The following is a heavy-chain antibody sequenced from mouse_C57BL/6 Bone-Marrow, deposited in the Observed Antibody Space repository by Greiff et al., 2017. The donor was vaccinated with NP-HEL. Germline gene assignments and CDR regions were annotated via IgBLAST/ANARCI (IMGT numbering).Heavy chain of an antibody. CDR3: ARDGYDDGYFDY. CDR2: ISDGGSYT. J-gene: IGHJ2*01. D-gene: IGHD2-2*01. Sequence: EVKLQESGGGLVKPGGSLKLSCAASGFTFSSYAMSWVRQTPEKRLEWVATISDGGSYTYYPDNVKGRFTISRDNAKNNLYLQMSHLKSEDTAMYYCARDGYDDGYFDYWGQGTTLTVSS. CDR1: GFTFSSYA. V-gene: IGHV5-4*01.